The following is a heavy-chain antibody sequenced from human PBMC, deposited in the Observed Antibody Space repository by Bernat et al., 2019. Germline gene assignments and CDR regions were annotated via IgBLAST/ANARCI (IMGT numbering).Heavy chain of an antibody. CDR3: ARGTATSAPYMDV. Sequence: QVQLVESGGGLVKPGGSLRLSCAASGFTFIDYYMSWIRQAPGKVLDWVSYISSSSSYTNDADSVKGRFTISRDNAKNSLYLQMNSLRAEDTAVYYWARGTATSAPYMDVWGKGTTVTVSS. CDR2: ISSSSSYT. J-gene: IGHJ6*03. CDR1: GFTFIDYY. V-gene: IGHV3-11*05.